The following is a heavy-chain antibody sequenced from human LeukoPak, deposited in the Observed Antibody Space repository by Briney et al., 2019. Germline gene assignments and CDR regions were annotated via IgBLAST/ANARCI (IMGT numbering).Heavy chain of an antibody. CDR2: IYDSGST. Sequence: SETLSLTCTVSGGYLGSHYWTWIRQPPGKGLEWIGYIYDSGSTNYNPSLKSRVTMSVDTSKNQFSLKLSSVTAADTAVYYCARGVYGDYDDYWGQGTLVTVSS. J-gene: IGHJ4*02. V-gene: IGHV4-59*11. D-gene: IGHD4-17*01. CDR1: GGYLGSHY. CDR3: ARGVYGDYDDY.